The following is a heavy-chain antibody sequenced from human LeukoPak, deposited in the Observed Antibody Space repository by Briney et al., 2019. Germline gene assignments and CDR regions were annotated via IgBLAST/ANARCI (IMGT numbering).Heavy chain of an antibody. CDR2: IYYSGST. J-gene: IGHJ6*03. Sequence: PSETLSLTCTVSGGSISSYYWSWIRQPPGKGREWIAYIYYSGSTNYNPSLKGRVTISIDTSKNQFSLKLSSVTAADTAVYYCARLKDYYGSGSYLPYYYMDVWGKGTTVTVSS. V-gene: IGHV4-59*08. D-gene: IGHD3-10*01. CDR1: GGSISSYY. CDR3: ARLKDYYGSGSYLPYYYMDV.